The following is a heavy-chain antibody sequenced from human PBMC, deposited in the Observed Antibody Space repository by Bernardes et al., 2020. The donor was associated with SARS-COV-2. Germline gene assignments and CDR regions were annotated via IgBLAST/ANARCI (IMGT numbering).Heavy chain of an antibody. J-gene: IGHJ4*02. CDR2: ISSSSRTI. V-gene: IGHV3-48*01. D-gene: IGHD3-22*01. CDR3: ARSYYDSSRYYYDY. Sequence: GGSLRLSCAASGFTFNIYSMNWVRQAPGKGLEWLSYISSSSRTIYYADSVKGRFTISRDNAKNSLYLQVNSLRAEDAAVYYCARSYYDSSRYYYDYWGQGTLVTVSS. CDR1: GFTFNIYS.